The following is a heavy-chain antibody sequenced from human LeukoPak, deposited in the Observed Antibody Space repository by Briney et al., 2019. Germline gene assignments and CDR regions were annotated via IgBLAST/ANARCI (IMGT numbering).Heavy chain of an antibody. CDR1: GFTFSRYS. Sequence: GGSLRLSCAASGFTFSRYSMNWVRQAPGKGLEWVSYISSSSSTIYYADSVKGRFTISRDNAKNSLYLQMNSLRDEDTAVYYCARVGYCSSTSCYGVFDYWGQGTLVTVSS. CDR3: ARVGYCSSTSCYGVFDY. V-gene: IGHV3-48*02. D-gene: IGHD2-2*01. CDR2: ISSSSSTI. J-gene: IGHJ4*02.